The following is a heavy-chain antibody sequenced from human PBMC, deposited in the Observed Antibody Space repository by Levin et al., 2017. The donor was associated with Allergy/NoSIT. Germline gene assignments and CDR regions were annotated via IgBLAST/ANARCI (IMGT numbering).Heavy chain of an antibody. D-gene: IGHD6-19*01. J-gene: IGHJ4*02. V-gene: IGHV5-51*01. CDR2: ICPDDSDT. CDR3: ARQAQVAGPGIDY. Sequence: GESLKISCKGSGSSFTKYWIGWVRQMPGKGLEWMGIICPDDSDTRYDPSFEGQVTTSAAKSITTSYLQWSSRKATDTAMYYCARQAQVAGPGIDYWGQGTLVTVSS. CDR1: GSSFTKYW.